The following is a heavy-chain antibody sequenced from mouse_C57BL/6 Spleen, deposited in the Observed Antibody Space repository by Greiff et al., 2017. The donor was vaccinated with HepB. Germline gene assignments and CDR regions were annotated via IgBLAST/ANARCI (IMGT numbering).Heavy chain of an antibody. CDR3: AKERRCGYYLDV. D-gene: IGHD2-3*01. Sequence: VQLQQPGAELVKPGASVKLSCKASGYTFTSYWMHWVKQRPGQGLEWIGMIHPNSGSTNYNEKFKSKATLTVDKSSSTAYMQLSSLTSEDSAVYYCAKERRCGYYLDVWGTGTTVTVSS. CDR1: GYTFTSYW. V-gene: IGHV1-64*01. J-gene: IGHJ1*03. CDR2: IHPNSGST.